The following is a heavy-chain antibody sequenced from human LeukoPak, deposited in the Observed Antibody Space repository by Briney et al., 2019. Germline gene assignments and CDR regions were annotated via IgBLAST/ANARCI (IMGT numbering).Heavy chain of an antibody. CDR1: GGSISSYY. CDR2: IYYSGST. Sequence: SGTLSLTCTVSGGSISSYYWSWIRQPPGKGLEWIGYIYYSGSTNYNPSLKSRVTISVDTSKNQFSLKLSSVTAADTAVYYCARDMRMVRGVYDYWGQGTLVTVSS. V-gene: IGHV4-59*01. CDR3: ARDMRMVRGVYDY. J-gene: IGHJ4*02. D-gene: IGHD3-10*01.